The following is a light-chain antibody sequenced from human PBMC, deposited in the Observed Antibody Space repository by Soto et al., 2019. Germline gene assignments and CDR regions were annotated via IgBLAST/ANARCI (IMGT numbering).Light chain of an antibody. CDR1: RSLGTYS. CDR3: QHYGDSLFI. Sequence: EIVLTQSPGTLSLSPGERATLLCRASRSLGTYSLTWYQQKPGQAPRVLISGTSSRATGIPDRFSGSGSGTDFTLTISRVEPEDFAVSYCQHYGDSLFIFGPGTKV. CDR2: GTS. J-gene: IGKJ3*01. V-gene: IGKV3-20*01.